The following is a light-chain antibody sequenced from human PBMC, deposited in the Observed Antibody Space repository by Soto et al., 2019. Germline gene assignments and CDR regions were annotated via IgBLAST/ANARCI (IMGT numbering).Light chain of an antibody. V-gene: IGLV2-14*01. CDR2: DVS. J-gene: IGLJ3*02. CDR3: SSYTISSTQVV. CDR1: SSDVGSYNY. Sequence: QSALTQPASVSGSPGQSITISCTGTSSDVGSYNYVSWYQQYPGKAPKLMIYDVSNRPSGVSYRFSGSKSGNTASLTVSGHQAEDEADYYSSSYTISSTQVVFGGGTKVTFL.